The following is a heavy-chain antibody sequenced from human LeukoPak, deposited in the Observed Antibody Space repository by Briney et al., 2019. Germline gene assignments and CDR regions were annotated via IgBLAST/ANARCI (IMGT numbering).Heavy chain of an antibody. CDR2: IRGSGGST. CDR1: GFTFSSYA. V-gene: IGHV3-23*01. D-gene: IGHD4-17*01. Sequence: GGSLRLSCAASGFTFSSYAMSWVRQAPGKGLEWVSPIRGSGGSTYYADSVKGRFTISRDNSKNTLYLQMNSLRAEDTAVYYCAKDGASYGDYEDYWGQGTLVTVSS. J-gene: IGHJ4*02. CDR3: AKDGASYGDYEDY.